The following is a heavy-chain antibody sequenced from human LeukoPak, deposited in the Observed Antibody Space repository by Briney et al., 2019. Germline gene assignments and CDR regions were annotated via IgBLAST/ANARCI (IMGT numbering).Heavy chain of an antibody. CDR2: ISGDGGST. D-gene: IGHD2-15*01. Sequence: GGSLRLSCAASGFTFDDYAMHWVRQVPGKGLEWVSLISGDGGSTYYADSVKGRFTISRDNSKNSLYPQMNSLRTEDTALYYCAKDIYSRRGSYFEHWGQGTLVTVSS. CDR3: AKDIYSRRGSYFEH. J-gene: IGHJ1*01. CDR1: GFTFDDYA. V-gene: IGHV3-43*02.